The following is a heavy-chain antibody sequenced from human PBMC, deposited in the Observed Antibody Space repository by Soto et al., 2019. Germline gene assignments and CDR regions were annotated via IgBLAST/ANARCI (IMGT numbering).Heavy chain of an antibody. CDR1: GLTMSTYA. CDR2: IAGVDI. CDR3: AKDHFKGNGIYDGFDV. V-gene: IGHV3-23*01. J-gene: IGHJ3*01. D-gene: IGHD1-20*01. Sequence: EVQLLESGGGLVQPGGSLRLSCAGNGLTMSTYAMSWVRQAPGKGLEWDSTIAGVDIFYADSVQGRFTISIDNSKNLLFLQMNSLTADDTATYYCAKDHFKGNGIYDGFDVWGQGTTVTVSS.